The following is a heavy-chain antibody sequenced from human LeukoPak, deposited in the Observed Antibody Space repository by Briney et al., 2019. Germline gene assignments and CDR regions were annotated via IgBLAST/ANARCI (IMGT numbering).Heavy chain of an antibody. J-gene: IGHJ4*02. CDR1: GYTFTSYA. CDR2: ISAYNGNT. Sequence: ASVKVSCKASGYTFTSYAMNWVRQAPGQGLEWMGWISAYNGNTNYAQKLQGRVTMTTDTYTSTAYIELRSLRSDDPAVYYCARGYYYGSGCYYRAGYYFDYWGQGTLVTVSS. D-gene: IGHD3-10*01. V-gene: IGHV1-18*01. CDR3: ARGYYYGSGCYYRAGYYFDY.